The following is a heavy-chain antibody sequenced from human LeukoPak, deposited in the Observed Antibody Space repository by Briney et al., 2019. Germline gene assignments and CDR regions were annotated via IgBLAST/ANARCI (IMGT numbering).Heavy chain of an antibody. V-gene: IGHV1-2*02. CDR1: GYTFTGSY. J-gene: IGHJ4*02. Sequence: ASVKVSCKASGYTFTGSYMRWVRQAPGQGLEWMGWINPNSGGTNYAQKFQGRVTMTRDTSISTAYMELSRLKSDDTAFYYCAKYYYDSYEGYYFDYWGQGTLVTVSS. CDR2: INPNSGGT. CDR3: AKYYYDSYEGYYFDY. D-gene: IGHD3-22*01.